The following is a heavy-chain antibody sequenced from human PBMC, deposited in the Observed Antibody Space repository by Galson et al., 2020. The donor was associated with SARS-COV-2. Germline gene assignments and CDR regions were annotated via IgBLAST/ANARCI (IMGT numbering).Heavy chain of an antibody. Sequence: ESGPTLVKPTQTLTLTCTFSGFSLSTSGMCVSWIRQPPEKALEWLARIDWDDDKYYSTSLKTRLTIYKDTSKNQVVLTMTNMDPVDTATYYGARDNYDILTGYFDAFDIWGQGTMVTVSS. V-gene: IGHV2-70*11. CDR1: GFSLSTSGMC. J-gene: IGHJ3*02. CDR2: IDWDDDK. D-gene: IGHD3-9*01. CDR3: ARDNYDILTGYFDAFDI.